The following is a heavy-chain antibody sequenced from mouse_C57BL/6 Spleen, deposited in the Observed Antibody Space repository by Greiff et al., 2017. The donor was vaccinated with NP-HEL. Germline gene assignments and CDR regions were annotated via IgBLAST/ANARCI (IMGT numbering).Heavy chain of an antibody. V-gene: IGHV1-82*01. CDR1: GYAFSSSW. D-gene: IGHD1-1*01. CDR2: IYPGDGDT. CDR3: ASPLYYGSSFDC. J-gene: IGHJ2*01. Sequence: VQLQQSGPELVKPGASVKISCKASGYAFSSSWMNWVKQRPGKGLEWIGRIYPGDGDTNYNGKFKGKATLTADKSSSTAYMQLSSLTSEDSAVYFCASPLYYGSSFDCWGQGTTLTVSS.